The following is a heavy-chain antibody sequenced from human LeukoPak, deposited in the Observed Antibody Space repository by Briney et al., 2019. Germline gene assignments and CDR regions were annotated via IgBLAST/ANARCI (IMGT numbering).Heavy chain of an antibody. Sequence: SETLSLTCTVSGGSISSGSYYWSWIRQPAGKGLEWIGYIYYSGSTYYNPSLKSRVTISVDTSKNQFSLKLSSVTAADTAVYYCARVAIVVVPAAPDIDYYYYYMDVWGKGTTVTVSS. CDR3: ARVAIVVVPAAPDIDYYYYYMDV. CDR2: IYYSGST. V-gene: IGHV4-30-4*08. J-gene: IGHJ6*03. D-gene: IGHD2-2*01. CDR1: GGSISSGSYY.